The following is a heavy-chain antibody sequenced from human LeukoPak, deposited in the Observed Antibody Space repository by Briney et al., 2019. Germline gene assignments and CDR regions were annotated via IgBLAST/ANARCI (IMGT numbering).Heavy chain of an antibody. V-gene: IGHV4-31*03. CDR2: IYYSGST. J-gene: IGHJ5*02. D-gene: IGHD5-18*01. CDR1: GGSLSSDDYY. Sequence: SETLSLTCTVSGGSLSSDDYYWRWVRQHPGKGLECIGYIYYSGSTYYNPSLKSRLTISVDTSKNQFSLKLSSVTAADTAVYYCARLPGYSYGGWFDPWGQRTLVTVSS. CDR3: ARLPGYSYGGWFDP.